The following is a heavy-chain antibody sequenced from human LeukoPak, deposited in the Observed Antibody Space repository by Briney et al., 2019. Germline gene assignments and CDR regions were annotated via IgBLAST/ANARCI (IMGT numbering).Heavy chain of an antibody. J-gene: IGHJ4*02. CDR3: ARHGTISSESYFDY. CDR1: GGSVSSYY. Sequence: SETLSLTCSVSGGSVSSYYWSWIRQSPGKGLEWIGYIHNSGRTNYNPSLKSRVTGFADTSKNQVSLRLSSVTAADTAVYYCARHGTISSESYFDYWGQGALVTVSS. CDR2: IHNSGRT. D-gene: IGHD1-14*01. V-gene: IGHV4-59*08.